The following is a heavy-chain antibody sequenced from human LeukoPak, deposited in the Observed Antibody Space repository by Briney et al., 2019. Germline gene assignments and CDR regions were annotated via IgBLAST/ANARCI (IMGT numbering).Heavy chain of an antibody. CDR3: ARDRRGSPGLGGMDV. J-gene: IGHJ6*02. Sequence: GGSLRLSCAASGFTFSDYHMSWIRQAPGKGLEWVSAIPYSGVTTYYADSVKGRFTISRDTSKNTVYLQMNSLRAEDTAVYFCARDRRGSPGLGGMDVWGQGTTVTVSS. V-gene: IGHV3-23*01. D-gene: IGHD1-26*01. CDR2: IPYSGVTT. CDR1: GFTFSDYH.